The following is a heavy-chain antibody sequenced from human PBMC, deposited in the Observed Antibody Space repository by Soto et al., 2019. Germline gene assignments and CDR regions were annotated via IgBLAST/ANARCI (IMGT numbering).Heavy chain of an antibody. J-gene: IGHJ5*02. Sequence: VQLVESGGGVVQPGRSLRLSCAASGFTFSSYGMHWVRQAPGKGMEWVAVISYDGSNKYYADSVKGRFTIARDNSKHRLYLQMNSLRAEDTAVYYCAKGERAVDGPNWFDPCGQGTLVTVT. CDR2: ISYDGSNK. CDR3: AKGERAVDGPNWFDP. V-gene: IGHV3-30*18. CDR1: GFTFSSYG. D-gene: IGHD6-19*01.